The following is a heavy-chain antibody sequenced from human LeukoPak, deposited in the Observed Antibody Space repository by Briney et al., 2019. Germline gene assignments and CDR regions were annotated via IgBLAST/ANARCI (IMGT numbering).Heavy chain of an antibody. CDR2: IYTSGST. V-gene: IGHV4-4*09. Sequence: SETLFLTCTVSGGSISSYYWSWIRQPPGKGLEWIGYIYTSGSTNYNPSLKSRVTISVDTSKNQFSLKLSSVTAADTAVYYCARHEYSSSSYHWFDPWGQGTLVTVSS. CDR3: ARHEYSSSSYHWFDP. CDR1: GGSISSYY. D-gene: IGHD6-6*01. J-gene: IGHJ5*02.